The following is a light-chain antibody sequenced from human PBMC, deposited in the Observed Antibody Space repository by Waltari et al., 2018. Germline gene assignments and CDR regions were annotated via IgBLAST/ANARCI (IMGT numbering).Light chain of an antibody. V-gene: IGLV2-23*02. CDR1: SSDVGSYNY. J-gene: IGLJ3*02. Sequence: SVSGSPGQSITISCTGTSSDVGSYNYVAWYQQRPGKAPKLLIYEVNKRPSGASNRFSGSKSGNTASLTISGLQAEDEADYHCCSYAGSSTFVVFGGGTKVTVL. CDR2: EVN. CDR3: CSYAGSSTFVV.